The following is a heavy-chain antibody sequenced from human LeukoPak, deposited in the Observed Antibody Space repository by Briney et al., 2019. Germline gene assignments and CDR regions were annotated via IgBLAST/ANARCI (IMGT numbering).Heavy chain of an antibody. CDR1: GFTFGSYG. CDR3: ARDKSYDFWAGYHALDY. CDR2: IWYDGSNK. Sequence: PGGSLRLSCAASGFTFGSYGMHWVRQAPGKGLEWVADIWYDGSNKYYADSVKGRFTISRDNSKNTLYLQMNSLRAEDTAVYYCARDKSYDFWAGYHALDYWGQGTLVTVSS. J-gene: IGHJ4*02. D-gene: IGHD3-3*01. V-gene: IGHV3-33*01.